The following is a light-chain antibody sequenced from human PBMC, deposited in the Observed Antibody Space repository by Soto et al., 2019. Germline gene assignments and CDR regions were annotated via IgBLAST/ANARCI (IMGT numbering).Light chain of an antibody. CDR2: EDT. Sequence: QSALTQPASVSGSPGQSITISCTGTSDDVGTYNSVSWYQQHPGNVPKCIIYEDTKRPSGVSYRFSGSKSGNTASLTISGLQAEDEADYYCCSYAGRSSWVFGGGTKLTVL. CDR3: CSYAGRSSWV. J-gene: IGLJ3*02. CDR1: SDDVGTYNS. V-gene: IGLV2-23*01.